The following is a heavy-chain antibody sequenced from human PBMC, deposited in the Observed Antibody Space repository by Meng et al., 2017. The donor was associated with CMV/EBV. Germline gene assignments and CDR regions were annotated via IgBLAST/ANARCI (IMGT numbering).Heavy chain of an antibody. Sequence: TCAASGFTFSSYGMHWVRQAPGQGLEWMGWINPNSGGTNYAQKFQGRVTMTRDTSISTAYMELSRLRSDDTAVYYCARGNLRREQQLGYWGQGTQVTVSS. V-gene: IGHV1-2*02. J-gene: IGHJ4*02. CDR1: GFTFSSYG. CDR2: INPNSGGT. D-gene: IGHD6-13*01. CDR3: ARGNLRREQQLGY.